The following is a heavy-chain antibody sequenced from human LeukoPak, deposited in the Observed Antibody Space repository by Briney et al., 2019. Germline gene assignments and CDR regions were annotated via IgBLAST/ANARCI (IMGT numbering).Heavy chain of an antibody. CDR2: ISAYNGNT. J-gene: IGHJ4*02. CDR1: GYTFTSYG. V-gene: IGHV1-18*01. Sequence: ASVKVSCKACGYTFTSYGISWVRQAPGQGLEWMGWISAYNGNTNYAQKLQGRVTMTTDTSTSTAYMELRSLRSDDTAVYYCARVEVLRFLEWYGRDYWGKGTLVTVSS. CDR3: ARVEVLRFLEWYGRDY. D-gene: IGHD3-3*01.